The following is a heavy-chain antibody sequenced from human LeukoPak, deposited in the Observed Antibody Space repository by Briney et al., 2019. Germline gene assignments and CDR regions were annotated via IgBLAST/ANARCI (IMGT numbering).Heavy chain of an antibody. CDR1: GFTFSSYG. Sequence: GRSLRLSCAASGFTFSSYGMHWVRQAPGKGLEWVAVIWYDGSNKYYADSVKGRFTISRDNSKNTLYLQMNSLRAEDTAVYYCAREGAIAVAGPFDYWGQETLVTVSS. CDR2: IWYDGSNK. D-gene: IGHD6-19*01. CDR3: AREGAIAVAGPFDY. V-gene: IGHV3-33*01. J-gene: IGHJ4*02.